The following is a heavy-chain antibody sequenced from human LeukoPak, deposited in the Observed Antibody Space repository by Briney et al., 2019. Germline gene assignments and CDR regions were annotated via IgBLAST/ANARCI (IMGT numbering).Heavy chain of an antibody. V-gene: IGHV3-23*01. CDR3: AKGAITMIVPFDY. J-gene: IGHJ4*02. D-gene: IGHD3-22*01. Sequence: GGSLRLSCATSGFTFSSYAMSWVRQAPGKGREWVAAISAIVGSTYYADSGKGPSTISGDNSKNTLYLQMNSLRAEDTAVYYCAKGAITMIVPFDYWGQGTLVTVSS. CDR2: ISAIVGST. CDR1: GFTFSSYA.